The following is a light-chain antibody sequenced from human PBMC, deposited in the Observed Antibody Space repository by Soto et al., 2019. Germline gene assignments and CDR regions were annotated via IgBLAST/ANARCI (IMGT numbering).Light chain of an antibody. V-gene: IGKV1-8*01. J-gene: IGKJ4*01. Sequence: AIRMTQSPSSLSASTGDRVTITCRASQGISSYLAWYQQKPGKAPKLLIYAASTLQSGVPSRFSGSGSGTDFTLTIRCLQSEDFATYYCQQYYSYPLNLGGATKVDIK. CDR2: AAS. CDR1: QGISSY. CDR3: QQYYSYPLN.